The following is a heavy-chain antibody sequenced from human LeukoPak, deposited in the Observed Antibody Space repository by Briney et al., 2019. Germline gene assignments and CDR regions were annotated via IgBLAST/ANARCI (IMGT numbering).Heavy chain of an antibody. CDR3: ARLENVDWFDP. CDR2: IYIRGTT. J-gene: IGHJ5*02. V-gene: IGHV4-4*09. D-gene: IGHD1-1*01. CDR1: GGSIRSYY. Sequence: PSETLSLTCTVSGGSIRSYYWSWIRQPPGKGLEWIGHIYIRGTTDYNPSLKSRVTMSIDTSKNQFSLKLSSVIAADTAVYYCARLENVDWFDPWGQGTLVIVSS.